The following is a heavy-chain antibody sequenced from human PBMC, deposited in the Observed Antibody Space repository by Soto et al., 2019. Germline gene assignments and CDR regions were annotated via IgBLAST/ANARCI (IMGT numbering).Heavy chain of an antibody. CDR2: IIPALGTA. CDR3: ARPDFGDYWYFDL. Sequence: QDQLVQSGAEVKKTGSSVKVSCKASGGTFSSHTFSWVRQAPGQGLEWMGRIIPALGTATYAQKFQGRVTITAYESAITVYMELNSLRSEDTAVYYCARPDFGDYWYFDLWGRGTLVTVSS. CDR1: GGTFSSHT. V-gene: IGHV1-69*08. D-gene: IGHD4-17*01. J-gene: IGHJ2*01.